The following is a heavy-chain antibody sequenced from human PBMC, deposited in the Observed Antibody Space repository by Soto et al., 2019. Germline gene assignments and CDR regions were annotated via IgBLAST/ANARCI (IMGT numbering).Heavy chain of an antibody. D-gene: IGHD3-22*01. V-gene: IGHV4-31*03. CDR2: IYYSGST. Sequence: QVQLQESGPGLVKPSQTLSLTCTVSGGSISSGGYYWSWIRQHPGKGLECIGYIYYSGSTYYNPSLKRRVTISVDTSKTLFSLKLTSVTAADTAVYYCARGGRGGIVAFDYWGQGTLVTVSS. CDR3: ARGGRGGIVAFDY. J-gene: IGHJ4*02. CDR1: GGSISSGGYY.